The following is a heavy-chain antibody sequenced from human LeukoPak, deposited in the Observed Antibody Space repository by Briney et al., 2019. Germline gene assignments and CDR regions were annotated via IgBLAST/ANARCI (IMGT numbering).Heavy chain of an antibody. J-gene: IGHJ4*02. D-gene: IGHD5-18*01. CDR3: ARVPIWIRYKPYYFDY. Sequence: SETLSLTCTVSGGSISSYYWSWIRQPPGKGLEWIGEINHSGSTNYNPSLKSRVTISVDTSKNQFSLKLSSVTAADTAVYYCARVPIWIRYKPYYFDYWGQGTLVTVSS. CDR2: INHSGST. V-gene: IGHV4-34*01. CDR1: GGSISSYY.